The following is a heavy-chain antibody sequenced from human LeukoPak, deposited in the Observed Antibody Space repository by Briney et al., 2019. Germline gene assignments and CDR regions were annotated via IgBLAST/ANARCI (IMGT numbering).Heavy chain of an antibody. Sequence: PGGSLRLSCVASGYPFSSYSMNWLRQAPGKGLEWVSYISSSSSTIYYADSVKGRFTISRDNAKNSLYLQMNSLRDEDTAVYYCARDSCSGGSCYYYYGMDVWGQGTLVTVSS. CDR2: ISSSSSTI. CDR1: GYPFSSYS. V-gene: IGHV3-48*02. J-gene: IGHJ6*02. D-gene: IGHD2-15*01. CDR3: ARDSCSGGSCYYYYGMDV.